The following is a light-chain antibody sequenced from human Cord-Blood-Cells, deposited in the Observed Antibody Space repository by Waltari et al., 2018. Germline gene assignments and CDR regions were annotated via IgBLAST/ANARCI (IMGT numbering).Light chain of an antibody. CDR1: QSVSSN. CDR3: QQYNNWPRT. CDR2: GAS. Sequence: EIVMTQSPATLSVSPGDSTTLSCRASQSVSSNLAWYQQKPGQAPRLLIYGASTRATGIPVRFSCSGSGTEFTLTISSLQSEDFTVYYCQQYNNWPRTFCQGTKVEIK. V-gene: IGKV3-15*01. J-gene: IGKJ1*01.